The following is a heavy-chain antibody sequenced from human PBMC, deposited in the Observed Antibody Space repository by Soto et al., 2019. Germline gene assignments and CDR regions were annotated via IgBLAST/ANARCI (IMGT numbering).Heavy chain of an antibody. CDR3: ARSGCSGGTCYRGYDGFDI. D-gene: IGHD2-15*01. V-gene: IGHV3-33*01. CDR1: GFPFSSFG. J-gene: IGHJ3*02. CDR2: IWYDGSNK. Sequence: QVQLVESGGGVVQPGKSLRLSCAASGFPFSSFGIHWVRQAPGEGLEWVAVIWYDGSNKYYADSVKGRFTISRDNAKNTVDLQMNSLRGVDTAVYYCARSGCSGGTCYRGYDGFDIWGQGTKVTVSP.